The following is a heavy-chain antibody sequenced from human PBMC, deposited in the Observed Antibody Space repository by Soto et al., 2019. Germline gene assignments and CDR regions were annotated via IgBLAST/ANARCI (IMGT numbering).Heavy chain of an antibody. CDR1: GGSISSYY. Sequence: SETLSLTCTVSGGSISSYYWTWIRQPPGKGLEWIGYIYYSGSTNYNPFLKSRVTISVDTSKNQFSLKLSSVTAADTAVYYCARVGGSHYSWLVYWGQGTRVTVSS. V-gene: IGHV4-59*01. D-gene: IGHD1-26*01. J-gene: IGHJ1*01. CDR2: IYYSGST. CDR3: ARVGGSHYSWLVY.